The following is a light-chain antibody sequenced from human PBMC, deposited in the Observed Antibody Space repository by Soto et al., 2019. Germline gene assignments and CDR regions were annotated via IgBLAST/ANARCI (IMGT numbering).Light chain of an antibody. Sequence: DIQMTQSPSSLSASVGDRVTITCRASQTISTYLNWYQQKPGKAPKLLIYDASSLESGVPSRFSGSGSGTEFTLTISSLQPDDFATYYCQQYNSYSVTSGQGTKVDIK. CDR2: DAS. CDR3: QQYNSYSVT. CDR1: QTISTY. V-gene: IGKV1-5*01. J-gene: IGKJ1*01.